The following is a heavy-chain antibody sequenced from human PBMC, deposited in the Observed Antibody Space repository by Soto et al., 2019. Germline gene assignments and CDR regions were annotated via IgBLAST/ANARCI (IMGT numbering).Heavy chain of an antibody. CDR3: ARDETWGYVWIDP. CDR2: IYHSGSA. CDR1: GGSISSGDYY. J-gene: IGHJ5*02. V-gene: IGHV4-31*03. Sequence: QVQLQESGPGLVKPSQTLSLTCSVSGGSISSGDYYWSWIRQHPGKGLEWIGYIYHSGSAYYNPSLKIRLKMSVDTSKNQFSLNLTSVTAADTAVYYCARDETWGYVWIDPCSPGTLVTVSS. D-gene: IGHD7-27*01.